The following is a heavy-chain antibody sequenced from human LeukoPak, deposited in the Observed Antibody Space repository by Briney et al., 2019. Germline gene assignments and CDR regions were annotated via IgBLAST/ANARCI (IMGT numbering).Heavy chain of an antibody. D-gene: IGHD5-18*01. J-gene: IGHJ4*02. Sequence: PGGSLRHSCAASGFTFSSYGMHWVRQAPGKGLEWVAFIRYDGSNKYYADSVKGRFTISRDNSKNTLYLQMNSLKAEDTAVYYCAKDYSYGHYYFDYWGQGTLVTVSS. V-gene: IGHV3-30*02. CDR2: IRYDGSNK. CDR1: GFTFSSYG. CDR3: AKDYSYGHYYFDY.